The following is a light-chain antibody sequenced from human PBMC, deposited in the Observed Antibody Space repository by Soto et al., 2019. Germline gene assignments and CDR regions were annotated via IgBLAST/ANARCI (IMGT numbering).Light chain of an antibody. CDR1: SSDVGGYNY. CDR2: EVS. J-gene: IGLJ1*01. Sequence: QSVLTQPASVSGSPGQSITISCTGTSSDVGGYNYVSWYQQHPGKAPKLMIYEVSNRPSGVSNRFSGSKSGNTASLTISGLQAEDEPDYYCSSYTSSSIDYVFVTGTKLTVL. V-gene: IGLV2-14*01. CDR3: SSYTSSSIDYV.